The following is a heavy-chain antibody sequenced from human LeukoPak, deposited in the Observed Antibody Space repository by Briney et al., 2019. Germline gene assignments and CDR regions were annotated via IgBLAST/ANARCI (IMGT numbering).Heavy chain of an antibody. J-gene: IGHJ6*03. Sequence: HGASVKVSCKASGGTLNSYVISWVRQAPGQGLEWMGGIIPISGTANYAQKFQGRVTITADKSTSTAFMELSSLRSEDTAVYYCASLCCGSYYMDVWGKGTTVIVSS. V-gene: IGHV1-69*06. CDR2: IIPISGTA. D-gene: IGHD2-15*01. CDR1: GGTLNSYV. CDR3: ASLCCGSYYMDV.